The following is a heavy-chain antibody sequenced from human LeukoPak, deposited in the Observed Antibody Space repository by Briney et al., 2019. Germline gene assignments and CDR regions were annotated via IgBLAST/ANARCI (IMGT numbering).Heavy chain of an antibody. Sequence: GGSLRLSCAASGFTFSSYSMNWVRQAPGKGLEWVSSISSSSSYIYYADSVKGRFTISRDNAKNSLYLQMNSLRAEDTAVYYCARNMRITMIVVTHFGMTDYWGQGTLVTVSS. CDR3: ARNMRITMIVVTHFGMTDY. J-gene: IGHJ4*02. V-gene: IGHV3-21*01. D-gene: IGHD3-22*01. CDR2: ISSSSSYI. CDR1: GFTFSSYS.